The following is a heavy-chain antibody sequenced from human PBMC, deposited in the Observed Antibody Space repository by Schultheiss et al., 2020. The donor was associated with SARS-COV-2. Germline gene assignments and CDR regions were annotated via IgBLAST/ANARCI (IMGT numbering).Heavy chain of an antibody. Sequence: ASVKVSCKASGYTFTGYYMHWVRQAPGQGLEWMGWINPNSGGTNYAQKFQGRVTMTRDTSISTAYMELSRLRSDDTAVYYCARAPTPAKGYGMDVWGQGTAVTV. CDR2: INPNSGGT. J-gene: IGHJ6*02. CDR3: ARAPTPAKGYGMDV. V-gene: IGHV1-2*02. CDR1: GYTFTGYY.